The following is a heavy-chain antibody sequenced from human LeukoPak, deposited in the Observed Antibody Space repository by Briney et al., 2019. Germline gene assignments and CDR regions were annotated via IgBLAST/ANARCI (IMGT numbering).Heavy chain of an antibody. Sequence: PSETLSLTCTVSGGSISSGDYYWSWIRQPPGKGLEWIGYIYYSGSIYYNPSLKSRVTISVDTSKNQFSLKLSSVTAADTAVYYCARTPNRPTRMVRGDPGAFDIWGQGTMVTVSS. D-gene: IGHD3-10*01. CDR1: GGSISSGDYY. J-gene: IGHJ3*02. CDR2: IYYSGSI. V-gene: IGHV4-30-4*01. CDR3: ARTPNRPTRMVRGDPGAFDI.